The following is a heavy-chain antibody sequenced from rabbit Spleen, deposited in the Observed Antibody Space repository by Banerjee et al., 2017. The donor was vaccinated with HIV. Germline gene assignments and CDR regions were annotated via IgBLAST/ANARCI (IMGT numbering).Heavy chain of an antibody. V-gene: IGHV1S45*01. J-gene: IGHJ6*01. D-gene: IGHD7-1*01. Sequence: QEQLVESGGGLVKPGASLTLTCKASGFSFSGDSYMCWVRQAPGKGLEWIACIDTGSSGFTYFASWAKGRFTISKTSSTTVTLQMTTLTAVDTATYFCARDTGTSFSSYGMDLWGPGTLVTVS. CDR2: IDTGSSGFT. CDR1: GFSFSGDSY. CDR3: ARDTGTSFSSYGMDL.